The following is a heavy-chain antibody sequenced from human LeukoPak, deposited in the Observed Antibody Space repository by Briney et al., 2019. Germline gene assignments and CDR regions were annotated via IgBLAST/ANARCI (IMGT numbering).Heavy chain of an antibody. CDR3: ARALRDYVWGSYRPFDY. J-gene: IGHJ4*02. CDR2: IYTSGST. Sequence: SETLSLTCTVSGGSISSGSYYWSWIRQPAGKGLEWIGRIYTSGSTNYNPSLKSRVTISVDTSKNQFSLKLSSVTAADTAVYYCARALRDYVWGSYRPFDYWGQGTLVTVSS. CDR1: GGSISSGSYY. V-gene: IGHV4-61*02. D-gene: IGHD3-16*02.